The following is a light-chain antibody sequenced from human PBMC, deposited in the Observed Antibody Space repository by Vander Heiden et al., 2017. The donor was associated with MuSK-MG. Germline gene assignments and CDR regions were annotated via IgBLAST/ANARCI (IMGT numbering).Light chain of an antibody. V-gene: IGKV1-5*01. J-gene: IGKJ1*01. CDR1: QSISSW. CDR2: DAS. CDR3: QQYNSYWT. Sequence: DIQMTQSPSTVSASVGDRVTITCRASQSISSWLAWYQQKPGKAPKLLIYDASSVESGVPSRVSGSGSGTEFTLTISSLQPDDFATYYCQQYNSYWTFGQGTKVEIK.